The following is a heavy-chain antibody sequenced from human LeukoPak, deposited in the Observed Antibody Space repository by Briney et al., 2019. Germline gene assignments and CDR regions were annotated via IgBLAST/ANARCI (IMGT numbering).Heavy chain of an antibody. J-gene: IGHJ4*02. CDR1: GYTFSSYG. D-gene: IGHD3-16*02. CDR2: ISVYNGNT. Sequence: ASVEVSCKASGYTFSSYGISWVRQAPGQGLEWMGWISVYNGNTKYAQKFQGRVTMTTDTFTSTAYMEVTSLRSDDTAVYYCARDQYDSVWDSHRPYFDYWGQGTLVTVSS. CDR3: ARDQYDSVWDSHRPYFDY. V-gene: IGHV1-18*01.